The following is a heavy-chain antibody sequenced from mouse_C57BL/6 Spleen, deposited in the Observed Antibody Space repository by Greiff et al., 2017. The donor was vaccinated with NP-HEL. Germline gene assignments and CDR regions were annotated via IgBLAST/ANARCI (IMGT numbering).Heavy chain of an antibody. D-gene: IGHD1-1*01. Sequence: EVQLVESEGGLVQPGSSMKLSCTASGFTFSDYYMAWVRQVPEKGLEWVANINYDGSSTYYLDSLKGRFIISRDNAKNILYLQMSRLKSEDTATYYGARDHSSLGYFDVWGTGTTVTVSS. J-gene: IGHJ1*03. CDR2: INYDGSST. V-gene: IGHV5-16*01. CDR3: ARDHSSLGYFDV. CDR1: GFTFSDYY.